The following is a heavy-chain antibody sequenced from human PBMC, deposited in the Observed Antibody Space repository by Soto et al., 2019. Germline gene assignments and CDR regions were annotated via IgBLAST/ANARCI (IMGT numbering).Heavy chain of an antibody. CDR3: ARASGSSYWFDP. CDR2: ISAYNGNT. CDR1: GYTFTSYA. J-gene: IGHJ5*02. D-gene: IGHD1-26*01. Sequence: ASVKVSCKASGYTFTSYAMHWVRQAPGQRLEWIGWISAYNGNTNYAQKLQGRVTMTTDTSTSTAYMELRSLRSDDTAVYYCARASGSSYWFDPWGQGTLVTVSS. V-gene: IGHV1-18*01.